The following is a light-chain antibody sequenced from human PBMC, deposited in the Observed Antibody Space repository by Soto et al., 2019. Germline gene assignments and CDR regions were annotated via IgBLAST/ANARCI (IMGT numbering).Light chain of an antibody. CDR1: SSDIGGYNY. CDR2: DVS. J-gene: IGLJ1*01. V-gene: IGLV2-11*01. CDR3: CSYVGTTHV. Sequence: QSVLTQPPSVSGSPGQSVTISCTGTSSDIGGYNYVSWYQQLPGKAPKLMIYDVSKRPSGVPDRFSGSNSGNTASLTISGLQAEDEADYYCCSYVGTTHVFGTGTKVTVL.